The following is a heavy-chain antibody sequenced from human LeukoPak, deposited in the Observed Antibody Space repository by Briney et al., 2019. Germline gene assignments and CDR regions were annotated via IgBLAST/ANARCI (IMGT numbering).Heavy chain of an antibody. J-gene: IGHJ4*02. CDR2: INHSGST. CDR3: ARGGVGLKRDSYGYPYYGY. CDR1: GGSFSGYY. Sequence: SETLSLTCAVYGGSFSGYYWRWIRQPPGKGLEWIGEINHSGSTNYNPSLKSRVTISVDTSKNQFSLKLSSATAADTAVYYCARGGVGLKRDSYGYPYYGYWGQGTLVTVSS. V-gene: IGHV4-34*01. D-gene: IGHD5-18*01.